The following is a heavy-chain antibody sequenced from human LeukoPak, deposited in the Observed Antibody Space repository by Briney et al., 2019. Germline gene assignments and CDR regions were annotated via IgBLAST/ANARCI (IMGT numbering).Heavy chain of an antibody. J-gene: IGHJ4*02. CDR3: ARGAYTYYYDSSLEGFDY. V-gene: IGHV1-2*02. CDR2: INPNSGGT. D-gene: IGHD3-22*01. Sequence: ATVKVSCKASGYTFTGYYMHWVRQAPGQGLEWMGWINPNSGGTNYAQKFQGRVTMTRDTSISTAYMELSRQRSDDTAVYYCARGAYTYYYDSSLEGFDYWGQGTLVTVSS. CDR1: GYTFTGYY.